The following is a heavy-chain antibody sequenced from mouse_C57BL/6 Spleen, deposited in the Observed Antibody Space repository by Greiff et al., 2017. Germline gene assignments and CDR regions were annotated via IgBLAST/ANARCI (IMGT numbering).Heavy chain of an antibody. D-gene: IGHD1-1*01. J-gene: IGHJ4*01. Sequence: VKLQESGPELVKPGASVKISCKASGYAFSSSWMNWVKQRPGKGLEWIGRIYPGDGDTNYNGKFKGKATLTADKSSSTAYMQLSSLTSEASAVYFCAREVVPPYAMDYWGQGTSVTVSS. CDR1: GYAFSSSW. CDR3: AREVVPPYAMDY. CDR2: IYPGDGDT. V-gene: IGHV1-82*01.